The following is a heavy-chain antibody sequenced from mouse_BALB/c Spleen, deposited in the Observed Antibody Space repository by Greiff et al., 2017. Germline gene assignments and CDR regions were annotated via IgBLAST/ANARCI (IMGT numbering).Heavy chain of an antibody. V-gene: IGHV14-3*02. CDR2: IDPANGNT. Sequence: EVQLQQSGAELVKPGASVKLSCTASGFNIKDTYMHWVKQRPEQGLEWIGRIDPANGNTKYDPKFQGKATITADTSSNTAYLQLSSLTSEDTAVYYCARIRGNYVWYFDVWGAGTTVTVSS. CDR1: GFNIKDTY. J-gene: IGHJ1*01. D-gene: IGHD2-1*01. CDR3: ARIRGNYVWYFDV.